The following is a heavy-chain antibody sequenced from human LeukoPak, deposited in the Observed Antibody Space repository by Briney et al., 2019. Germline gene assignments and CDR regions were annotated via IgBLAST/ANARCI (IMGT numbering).Heavy chain of an antibody. J-gene: IGHJ6*02. CDR3: ARERWHCRVNCYSVYYYALDV. CDR2: IDPGNGDT. D-gene: IGHD2-15*01. CDR1: GYTFTNYA. V-gene: IGHV1-3*01. Sequence: ASVKVSCKGSGYTFTNYAVHWVRQAPGQRLEWLGWIDPGNGDTKYSQNFQGRVTVTSDTSAATAYVELNSLTSEDTAVYYCARERWHCRVNCYSVYYYALDVWGQGTTVTVSS.